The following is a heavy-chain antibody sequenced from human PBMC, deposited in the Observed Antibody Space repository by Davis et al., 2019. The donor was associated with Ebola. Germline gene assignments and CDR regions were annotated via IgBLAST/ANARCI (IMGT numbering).Heavy chain of an antibody. CDR3: ARRRIQLRYFDL. CDR1: GGSFSGYY. D-gene: IGHD5-18*01. CDR2: INHSGST. V-gene: IGHV4-34*01. J-gene: IGHJ2*01. Sequence: PSETLSLTCAVYGGSFSGYYWSWIRQPPGKGLEWIGEINHSGSTNYNPSLKSRVTISVDTSKNQFSLKLSSVTAADTAVYYCARRRIQLRYFDLWGRGTLVTVSS.